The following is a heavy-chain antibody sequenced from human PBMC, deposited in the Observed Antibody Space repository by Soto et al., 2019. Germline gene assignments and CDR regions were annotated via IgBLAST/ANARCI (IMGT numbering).Heavy chain of an antibody. CDR3: ARAGDFWSGYSADYYYYYYMDV. D-gene: IGHD3-3*01. Sequence: ASVKVSCKASGGTFSSYTISWVRQAPGQGLEWMGRIIPILGIANYAQKFQGRVTITADKSTSTAYMELSSLRSEDTAVYYCARAGDFWSGYSADYYYYYYMDVWGKGTTVTVSS. J-gene: IGHJ6*03. CDR1: GGTFSSYT. V-gene: IGHV1-69*02. CDR2: IIPILGIA.